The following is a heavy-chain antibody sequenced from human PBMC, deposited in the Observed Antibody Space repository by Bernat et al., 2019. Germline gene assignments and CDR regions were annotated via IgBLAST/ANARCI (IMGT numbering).Heavy chain of an antibody. CDR3: ARAPLSKVVAGTKHLHDGEYFQH. Sequence: QVQLVESGGGVVQPGRSLRLSCAASGFTFSSYAMHWVRQAPGKGLEWVAVISYDGSNKYYADSVKGRFTISRDNSKNTLYLQMNSLRAEDTAVYYCARAPLSKVVAGTKHLHDGEYFQHWGQGTLVTVSS. CDR2: ISYDGSNK. CDR1: GFTFSSYA. V-gene: IGHV3-30*01. D-gene: IGHD6-19*01. J-gene: IGHJ1*01.